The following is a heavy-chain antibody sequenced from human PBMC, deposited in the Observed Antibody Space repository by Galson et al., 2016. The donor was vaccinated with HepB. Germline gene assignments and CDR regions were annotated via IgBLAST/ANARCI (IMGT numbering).Heavy chain of an antibody. J-gene: IGHJ5*02. CDR1: GFTFSSYS. CDR2: INSDGSST. V-gene: IGHV3-74*01. Sequence: SLRLSCAASGFTFSSYSMNWVRQAPGKGLEWVSYINSDGSSTSYADSVKGRFTISRDNAKNTLYLQMNSLRAEDTAVYYCASSVAAAGNWFDPWGQGTLVTVSS. CDR3: ASSVAAAGNWFDP. D-gene: IGHD6-13*01.